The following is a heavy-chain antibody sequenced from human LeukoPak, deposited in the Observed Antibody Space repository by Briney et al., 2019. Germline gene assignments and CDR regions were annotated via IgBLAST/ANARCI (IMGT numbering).Heavy chain of an antibody. CDR1: GFTFSYYA. Sequence: GGSLRLSCEASGFTFSYYAMTWVRQAPGKGLEWVSSISSSDDTTFYADSVKGRFTISRDNSKDTLYLQMNSLRAEDTALYYCAKDLLGNYFHYMDVWGKGTTVTVSS. CDR3: AKDLLGNYFHYMDV. V-gene: IGHV3-23*01. D-gene: IGHD3-16*01. J-gene: IGHJ6*03. CDR2: ISSSDDTT.